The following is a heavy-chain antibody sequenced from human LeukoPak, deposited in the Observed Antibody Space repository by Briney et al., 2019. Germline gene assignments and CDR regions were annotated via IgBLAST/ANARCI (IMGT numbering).Heavy chain of an antibody. D-gene: IGHD4-17*01. CDR1: ADSFSSHY. CDR3: ARDLVTVTKGFDI. Sequence: SETLSLTRAVSADSFSSHYWTWIRQPPGKGLEWIGYISYIGSTNYNPSLKSRVTISIDTSKNQFSLKLSSVTAADTAVYYCARDLVTVTKGFDIWGQGTMVTVSS. J-gene: IGHJ3*02. V-gene: IGHV4-59*11. CDR2: ISYIGST.